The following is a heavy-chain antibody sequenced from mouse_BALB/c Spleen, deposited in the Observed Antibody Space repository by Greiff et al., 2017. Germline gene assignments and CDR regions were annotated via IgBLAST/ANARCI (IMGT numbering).Heavy chain of an antibody. Sequence: EVKVVESGGDLVKPGGSLKLSCAASGFTFSSYGMSWVRQTPDKRLEWVATISSGGSYTYYPDSVKGRFTISRDNAKNTLYLQMSSLKSEDTAMYYCARQGRSYGSSYWYFDVWGAGTTVTVSS. D-gene: IGHD1-1*01. CDR1: GFTFSSYG. CDR3: ARQGRSYGSSYWYFDV. J-gene: IGHJ1*01. V-gene: IGHV5-6*01. CDR2: ISSGGSYT.